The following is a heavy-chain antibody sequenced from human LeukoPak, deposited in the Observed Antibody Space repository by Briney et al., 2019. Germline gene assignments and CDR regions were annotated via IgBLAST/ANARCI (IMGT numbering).Heavy chain of an antibody. CDR1: GNSISSGYY. Sequence: PSETLSLTCTVSGNSISSGYYWGWIRQPPGKGLEGIGSIYHSGRTYYNPSLKSRVTISVDTSKNQFSLKLSSVTAADTAVYYCASHQYYDLPGGAFDIWGLGTMVTVSS. J-gene: IGHJ3*02. CDR3: ASHQYYDLPGGAFDI. D-gene: IGHD3-3*01. CDR2: IYHSGRT. V-gene: IGHV4-38-2*02.